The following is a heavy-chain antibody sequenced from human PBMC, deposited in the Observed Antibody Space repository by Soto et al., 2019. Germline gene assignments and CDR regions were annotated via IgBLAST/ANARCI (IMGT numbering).Heavy chain of an antibody. Sequence: QVQLVDSGGGVVQPGRSLRLSCAASGFIFRDYGMLWVRQPPGKGLEWVATIKYDGSQQYYADSVKGRFTISRDNSKNTLFLQMNSLTTDDTAVYYCARDASWQLLRSYFDSWGQGTLVTVSS. CDR3: ARDASWQLLRSYFDS. J-gene: IGHJ4*02. CDR1: GFIFRDYG. CDR2: IKYDGSQQ. V-gene: IGHV3-33*01. D-gene: IGHD1-26*01.